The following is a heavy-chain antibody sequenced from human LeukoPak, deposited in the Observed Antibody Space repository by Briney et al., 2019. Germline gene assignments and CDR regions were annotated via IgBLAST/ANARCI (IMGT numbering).Heavy chain of an antibody. CDR3: ASYYYDFWSGSQGWFDP. CDR2: IYYSGST. V-gene: IGHV4-61*08. D-gene: IGHD3-3*01. Sequence: SETLSLTCAVSGGSISSGGYYWSWIRQPPGKGLEWIGYIYYSGSTNYNPSLKSRVTISVDTSKNQFSLKLSSVTAADTAVYYCASYYYDFWSGSQGWFDPWGQGTLVTVSS. J-gene: IGHJ5*02. CDR1: GGSISSGGYY.